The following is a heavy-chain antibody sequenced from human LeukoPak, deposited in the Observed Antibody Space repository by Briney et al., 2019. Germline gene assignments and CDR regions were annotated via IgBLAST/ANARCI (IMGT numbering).Heavy chain of an antibody. J-gene: IGHJ4*02. CDR1: GFTFSGSA. D-gene: IGHD6-13*01. V-gene: IGHV3-73*01. CDR2: IRSKANSYAT. CDR3: TALGIAAAGMDY. Sequence: GGSLRLSCAASGFTFSGSAIHWVRQASGKGLEWLGRIRSKANSYATAYGASVEGRFTISRDDSKNTAYLQMNSLITEDTAVYFCTALGIAAAGMDYWGQGTLVTVSS.